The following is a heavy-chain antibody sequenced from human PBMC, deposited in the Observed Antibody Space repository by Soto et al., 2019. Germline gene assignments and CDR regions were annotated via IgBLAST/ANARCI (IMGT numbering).Heavy chain of an antibody. Sequence: GGPLRPSCSALEFTLRSYAMHWFRQAPGKAVKYASGFSSNRGTTHNVDSVKGRYTISRDNSKNTLYLQMSSLRADDTAVYYCVKDPAAVTGDEDFQHWGLSTLVTVS. CDR1: EFTLRSYA. CDR3: VKDPAAVTGDEDFQH. V-gene: IGHV3-64D*06. CDR2: FSSNRGTT. D-gene: IGHD6-19*01. J-gene: IGHJ1*01.